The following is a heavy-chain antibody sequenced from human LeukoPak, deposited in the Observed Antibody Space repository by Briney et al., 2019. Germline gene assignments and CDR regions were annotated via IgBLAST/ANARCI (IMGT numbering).Heavy chain of an antibody. V-gene: IGHV4-59*01. J-gene: IGHJ5*02. CDR1: GFTFSRAW. Sequence: GSLRLSCAASGFTFSRAWMSWIRQPPGKGLEWIGYIDYSGSTNYNPSLKSRVTISIDTSKNQFSLKLSSVTAADTAVYYCARVKRYHSDSSGYYFFDPWGQGTLVTVSS. CDR3: ARVKRYHSDSSGYYFFDP. D-gene: IGHD3-22*01. CDR2: IDYSGST.